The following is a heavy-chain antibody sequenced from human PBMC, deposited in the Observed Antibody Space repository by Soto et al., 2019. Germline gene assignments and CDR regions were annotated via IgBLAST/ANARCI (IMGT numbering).Heavy chain of an antibody. J-gene: IGHJ6*02. CDR2: IIPIFGTA. CDR1: GGTFSSYA. Sequence: SVKVSCKASGGTFSSYAISWVRQAPGQGLEWMGGIIPIFGTANYAQKFQGRVTITADESTSTAYMELSSLRAEDTAVYYCARESGYSSGWYEHYYYGMDVWGQGTTVTVS. V-gene: IGHV1-69*13. CDR3: ARESGYSSGWYEHYYYGMDV. D-gene: IGHD6-19*01.